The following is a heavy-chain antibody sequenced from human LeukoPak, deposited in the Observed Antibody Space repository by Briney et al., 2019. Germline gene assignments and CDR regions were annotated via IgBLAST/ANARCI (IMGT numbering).Heavy chain of an antibody. CDR1: GFNFSRYA. CDR2: VSRSGGST. CDR3: AKDPTGDYVGAFEI. D-gene: IGHD4-23*01. V-gene: IGHV3-23*01. J-gene: IGHJ3*02. Sequence: GGSLRLSCAASGFNFSRYAMSWVHQAPGKGLDLVSAVSRSGGSTDYADSVKGRFTVSRDSYTNTLYLQMVSLRAEDSAIYYCAKDPTGDYVGAFEIWGQGTMVTVSS.